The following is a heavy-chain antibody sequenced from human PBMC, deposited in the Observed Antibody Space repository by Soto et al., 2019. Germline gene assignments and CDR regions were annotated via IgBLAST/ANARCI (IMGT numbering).Heavy chain of an antibody. CDR2: IYWDGDK. Sequence: QITLKESGPTLVKPTQTLTLTCTFSGFSLSTSGVGVGWIRQPPGKALEWLALIYWDGDKRYSPSLKNRLTITKDTSENHVVLTMSSMDPVDTATYDCAHRTHLYDRRGLGFDSWCRAFLVTVSS. CDR3: AHRTHLYDRRGLGFDS. V-gene: IGHV2-5*02. D-gene: IGHD3-22*01. J-gene: IGHJ4*02. CDR1: GFSLSTSGVG.